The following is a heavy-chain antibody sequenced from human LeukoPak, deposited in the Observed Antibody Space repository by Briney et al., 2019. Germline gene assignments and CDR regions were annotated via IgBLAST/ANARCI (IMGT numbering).Heavy chain of an antibody. V-gene: IGHV4-59*01. CDR2: IYHNGGT. J-gene: IGHJ5*02. D-gene: IGHD6-19*01. CDR3: AKVVSGWFDP. Sequence: SETLSLTCSVSGGSISNYYWSWIRQPPGKGLEWIGYIYHNGGTNYNPSLKSRVTISVDMSKNQFFLKLSSVTAADTAVYYCAKVVSGWFDPWGQGTLVTVSS. CDR1: GGSISNYY.